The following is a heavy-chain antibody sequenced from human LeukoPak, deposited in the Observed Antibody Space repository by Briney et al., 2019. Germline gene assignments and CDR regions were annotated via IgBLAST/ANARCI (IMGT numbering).Heavy chain of an antibody. Sequence: SETLSLTCTVSGGSISSYYWSWIRQPPGKGLEWIGYIYYSGSTNYNPSLKSRVTISVDTSKNQFSLKLSSVTAADTAVYYCARASAAAGTSLDYWGQGTLVTVSS. CDR2: IYYSGST. J-gene: IGHJ4*02. CDR3: ARASAAAGTSLDY. CDR1: GGSISSYY. V-gene: IGHV4-59*01. D-gene: IGHD6-13*01.